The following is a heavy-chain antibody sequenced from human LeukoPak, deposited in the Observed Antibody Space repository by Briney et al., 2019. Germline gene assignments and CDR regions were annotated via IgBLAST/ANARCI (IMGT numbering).Heavy chain of an antibody. CDR2: MSTSGDST. Sequence: GGSLRFSFAASGLTFSNYAMSWVRQAPGKGLEWVSTMSTSGDSTYYADSVKGRFTISRDNSKHTLSLQMNSLRAEDTAVYYCAKTGFDYWGQGTLVSVSS. V-gene: IGHV3-23*01. J-gene: IGHJ4*02. CDR1: GLTFSNYA. CDR3: AKTGFDY.